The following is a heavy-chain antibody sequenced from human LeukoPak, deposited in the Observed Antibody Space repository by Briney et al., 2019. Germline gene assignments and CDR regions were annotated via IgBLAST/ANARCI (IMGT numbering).Heavy chain of an antibody. Sequence: ASVKVSCKAPGYTFTSYAMHWVRQAPGQRLEWMGWINAGNGNTKYSQKFQGRVTITRDTSASTAYMELSSLRSEDTAVYYCARVSRPIIAARPGYWGQGTLVTVSS. CDR1: GYTFTSYA. CDR3: ARVSRPIIAARPGY. D-gene: IGHD6-6*01. J-gene: IGHJ4*02. V-gene: IGHV1-3*01. CDR2: INAGNGNT.